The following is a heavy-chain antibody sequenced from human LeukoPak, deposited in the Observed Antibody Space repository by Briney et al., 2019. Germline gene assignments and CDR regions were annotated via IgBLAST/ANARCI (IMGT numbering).Heavy chain of an antibody. CDR1: GFTFTSYW. Sequence: GGSLRLSCAASGFTFTSYWMHWVRQAPGKGLVWLSRADIDGSSTIYADSVKGRFTISRDNAKNTLYLQINSLRVEDTAVYYCARGGHDHAFDIWGQGTGVTVSS. J-gene: IGHJ3*02. D-gene: IGHD1-1*01. V-gene: IGHV3-74*01. CDR3: ARGGHDHAFDI. CDR2: ADIDGSST.